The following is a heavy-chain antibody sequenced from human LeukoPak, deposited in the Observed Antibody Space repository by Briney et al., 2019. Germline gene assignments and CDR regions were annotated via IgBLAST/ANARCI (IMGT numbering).Heavy chain of an antibody. D-gene: IGHD3-22*01. J-gene: IGHJ6*02. CDR2: ISGSGGST. Sequence: PGGSLRLSCAASGFTFSSYAMSWVRQAPGKGLEWVSAISGSGGSTYYADSVKGRFTISRDNSKNTLYLQMNSLRAEDTAVYYCAKTVGWLPSWYYGMDVWGQGTTVTVSS. V-gene: IGHV3-23*01. CDR3: AKTVGWLPSWYYGMDV. CDR1: GFTFSSYA.